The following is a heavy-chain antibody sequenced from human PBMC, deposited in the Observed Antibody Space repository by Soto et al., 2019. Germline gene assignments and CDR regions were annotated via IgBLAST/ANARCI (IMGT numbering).Heavy chain of an antibody. CDR1: GGSSSNDY. J-gene: IGHJ5*02. D-gene: IGHD6-13*01. Sequence: PSGALSVTCTVSGGSSSNDYGSWIRKPPGKGLEWIGYIFYCLSTNYSPSLKSRVTIAVDTSKHQFSLKLSYVTAADMAVYYCARVWYSSHIAWSGPWGQRTRGTVSS. CDR2: IFYCLST. V-gene: IGHV4-59*01. CDR3: ARVWYSSHIAWSGP.